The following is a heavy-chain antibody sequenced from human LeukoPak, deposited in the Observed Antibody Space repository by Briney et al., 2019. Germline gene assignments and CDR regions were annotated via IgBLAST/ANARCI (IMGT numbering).Heavy chain of an antibody. J-gene: IGHJ2*01. Sequence: SETLSLTCTVSGYSIAHGFFWAWIRQPPGGGLEWIGSLYHSGTTYYNTSLKSRISTSVDTSKNQFSLRLRLVTAADTAVYYCARVEVPRDINDWYFDLWGRGTLVTVSS. V-gene: IGHV4-38-2*02. CDR2: LYHSGTT. CDR3: ARVEVPRDINDWYFDL. D-gene: IGHD2-15*01. CDR1: GYSIAHGFF.